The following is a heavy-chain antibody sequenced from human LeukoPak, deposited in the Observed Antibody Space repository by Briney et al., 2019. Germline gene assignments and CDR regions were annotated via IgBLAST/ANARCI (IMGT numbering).Heavy chain of an antibody. Sequence: GAALKVSCEASGYTFTGHYMHWVREAPGQGHEWMGWINPNSGGTNYAQKFQGRVTLTRDTSISTAYMELSRLRCDDTAVYYCARSYDFWSGPPFDPWGQGTLVTVSS. J-gene: IGHJ5*02. CDR3: ARSYDFWSGPPFDP. D-gene: IGHD3-3*01. CDR1: GYTFTGHY. CDR2: INPNSGGT. V-gene: IGHV1-2*02.